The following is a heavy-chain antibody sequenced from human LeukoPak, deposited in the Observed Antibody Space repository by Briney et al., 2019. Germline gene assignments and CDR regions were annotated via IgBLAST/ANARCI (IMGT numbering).Heavy chain of an antibody. D-gene: IGHD2-2*03. CDR3: ASGWMRFDP. CDR1: GGSFGGYY. CDR2: INHSGST. Sequence: SETLSLTCAVYGGSFGGYYWSWIRQPPGKGLEWIGEINHSGSTNYNPSLKSRVTTSVDTSKNQFSLKLSSVTAADTAVYYCASGWMRFDPWGQGTLVTVSS. V-gene: IGHV4-34*01. J-gene: IGHJ5*02.